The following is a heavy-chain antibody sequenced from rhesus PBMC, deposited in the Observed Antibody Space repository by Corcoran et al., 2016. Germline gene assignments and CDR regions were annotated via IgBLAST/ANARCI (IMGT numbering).Heavy chain of an antibody. V-gene: IGHV4S11*01. D-gene: IGHD2-8*01. CDR3: ARDKLGYCSGGVCYAYFDY. Sequence: QVQLQESGPGLVKPLETLSLTCAVSGGYISSHYWSWTRQPPGKGLAGLGYFYVSYSSTNYTPSLKSRVSLSLDTSKNQFSLRLSSVTAADTAVYYCARDKLGYCSGGVCYAYFDYWGQGVLVTVSS. J-gene: IGHJ4*01. CDR1: GGYISSHY. CDR2: FYVSYSST.